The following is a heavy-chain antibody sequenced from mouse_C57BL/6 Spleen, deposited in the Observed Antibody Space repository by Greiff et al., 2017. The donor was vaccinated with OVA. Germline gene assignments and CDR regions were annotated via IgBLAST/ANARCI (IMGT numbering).Heavy chain of an antibody. CDR3: ARYHGSSDYYAMGY. CDR1: GYAFSSSW. V-gene: IGHV1-82*01. J-gene: IGHJ4*01. D-gene: IGHD1-1*01. CDR2: IYPGDGDT. Sequence: QVQLQQSGPELVKPGASVKISCKASGYAFSSSWMNWVKQRPGKGLEWIGRIYPGDGDTNYNGKFKGKATLTADKSSSTAYMQLSSLTSEDSAVYFCARYHGSSDYYAMGYWGQGTSVTVSS.